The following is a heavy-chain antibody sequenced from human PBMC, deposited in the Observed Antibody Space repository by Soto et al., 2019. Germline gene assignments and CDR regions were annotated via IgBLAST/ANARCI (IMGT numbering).Heavy chain of an antibody. D-gene: IGHD4-17*01. V-gene: IGHV4-30-4*01. CDR3: ARAGRELMTTVDY. Sequence: SETLSLTCTVSGGSISSGDYYWSWIRQPPGKGLEWIGYIYYSGSTYYNPSLKSRVTISVDTSKNQFSLKLSSVTAADTAVYYCARAGRELMTTVDYWGQGTLVTVSS. J-gene: IGHJ4*02. CDR2: IYYSGST. CDR1: GGSISSGDYY.